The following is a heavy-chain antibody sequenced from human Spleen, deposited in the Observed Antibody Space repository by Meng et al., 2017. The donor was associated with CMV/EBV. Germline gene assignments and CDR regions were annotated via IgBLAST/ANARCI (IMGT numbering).Heavy chain of an antibody. CDR3: ARGYCSGGPCYPGTS. CDR2: IYYSGST. J-gene: IGHJ5*02. CDR1: GGSISTAVYY. Sequence: LRLSCTVSGGSISTAVYYWSWIRQHPGKGLEWIGYIYYSGSTYYNPFLKSRITISADTSKNQFSLELTSVTAADTAIYYCARGYCSGGPCYPGTSWGRGSRVTVSS. D-gene: IGHD2-15*01. V-gene: IGHV4-31*03.